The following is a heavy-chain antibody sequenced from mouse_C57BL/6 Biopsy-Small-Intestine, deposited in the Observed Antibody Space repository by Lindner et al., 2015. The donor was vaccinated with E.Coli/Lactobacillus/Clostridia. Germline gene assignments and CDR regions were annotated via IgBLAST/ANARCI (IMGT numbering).Heavy chain of an antibody. CDR3: VRFYDDYYGGHFDV. J-gene: IGHJ1*03. CDR1: GFTFSTYA. D-gene: IGHD2-3*01. CDR2: IRSQSNKFAT. Sequence: VQLQSLARIVQPKGSLKLSCAASGFTFSTYAMHWVRQAPGKGLEWVARIRSQSNKFATYYADSVKDRITISRDDSQSVLYLQMNNLKTEDTAMYYCVRFYDDYYGGHFDVWGTGTTVTVSS. V-gene: IGHV10-3*01.